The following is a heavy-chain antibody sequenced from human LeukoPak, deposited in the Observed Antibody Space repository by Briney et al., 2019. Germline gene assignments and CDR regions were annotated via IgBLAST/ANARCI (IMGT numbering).Heavy chain of an antibody. D-gene: IGHD3-16*01. CDR3: SGDLHWHHDS. CDR2: SVPIFDTT. J-gene: IGHJ5*02. V-gene: IGHV1-69*08. CDR1: GGTFGSYT. Sequence: SVKVSCKVSGGTFGSYTINWVRQAPGQGLEWMGRSVPIFDTTNYARNFQGRVMITADKSTTTVYMELTSLRSDDTAVYYCSGDLHWHHDSWGQGTLVTVSS.